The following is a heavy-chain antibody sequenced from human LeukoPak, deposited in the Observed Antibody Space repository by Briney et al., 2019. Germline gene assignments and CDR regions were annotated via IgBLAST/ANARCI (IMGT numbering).Heavy chain of an antibody. CDR1: GYTFTGYY. Sequence: ASVKVSCKASGYTFTGYYIHWVRQAPGQGLEWMGWINPHSGGTNYAQKFQGRVTMTRDTSISTVYMELSRLRSDDTAVYYCARDWPARGYSYDYYFDYWGQGTLATVSS. CDR3: ARDWPARGYSYDYYFDY. V-gene: IGHV1-2*02. D-gene: IGHD5-18*01. CDR2: INPHSGGT. J-gene: IGHJ4*02.